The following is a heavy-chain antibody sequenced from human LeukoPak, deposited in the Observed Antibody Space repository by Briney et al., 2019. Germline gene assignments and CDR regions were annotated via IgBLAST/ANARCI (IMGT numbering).Heavy chain of an antibody. CDR2: INTYNGET. D-gene: IGHD5-12*01. CDR3: ARGRLGVSGYKDYLDC. Sequence: ASVKVSCSSSGYILTNYGIYWVRQAPGQGLEWMGWINTYNGETDYAQNFQGRVTMTTDTSTSTAYMDLRSLTSDDTAVYYCARGRLGVSGYKDYLDCWGQGTLVTVSS. J-gene: IGHJ4*02. V-gene: IGHV1-18*01. CDR1: GYILTNYG.